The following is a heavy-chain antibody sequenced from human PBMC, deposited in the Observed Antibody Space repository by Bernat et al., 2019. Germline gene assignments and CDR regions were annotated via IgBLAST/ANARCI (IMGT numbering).Heavy chain of an antibody. CDR1: GFTFSSYG. D-gene: IGHD2-15*01. CDR2: IWYDGSNK. V-gene: IGHV3-30*02. CDR3: AKEVGYCSGGSCYYYYGMDV. J-gene: IGHJ6*02. Sequence: VQLLESGGGLVQPGGSLRLSCAASGFTFSSYGMHWVRQAPGKGLEWVAVIWYDGSNKYYADSVKGRFTISRDNSKNTLYLQMNSLRAEDTAVYYCAKEVGYCSGGSCYYYYGMDVWGQGTTVTVSS.